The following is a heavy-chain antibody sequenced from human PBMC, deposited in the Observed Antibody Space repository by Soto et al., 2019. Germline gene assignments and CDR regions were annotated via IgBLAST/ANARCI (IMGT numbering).Heavy chain of an antibody. V-gene: IGHV1-69*01. D-gene: IGHD3-10*01. CDR2: IIPTFGTA. CDR1: GGTFSSYA. Sequence: QVQLVQSGAEVKKPGSSVKFSCKDSGGTFSSYAISWMRQAPGQGLEWMGGIIPTFGTANYAQKSQGRVTITADESTSTAYMELSSLRSEDTAVYYCARPRGSGSYSDAFDIWGQGTMVTVST. CDR3: ARPRGSGSYSDAFDI. J-gene: IGHJ3*02.